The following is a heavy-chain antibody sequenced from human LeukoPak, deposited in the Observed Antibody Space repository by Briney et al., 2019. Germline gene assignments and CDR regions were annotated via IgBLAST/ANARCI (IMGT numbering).Heavy chain of an antibody. Sequence: PGRSLRLSCAASGFTFSSYAMHWVRQAPGKGLEWVAVISYDGSNKYYADSVKGRFTISRDNSKNTLYLQMNSLRAEDTAVYYCARTPAGTYYFDYWGQGTLVTVSS. CDR2: ISYDGSNK. CDR1: GFTFSSYA. V-gene: IGHV3-30-3*01. J-gene: IGHJ4*02. CDR3: ARTPAGTYYFDY.